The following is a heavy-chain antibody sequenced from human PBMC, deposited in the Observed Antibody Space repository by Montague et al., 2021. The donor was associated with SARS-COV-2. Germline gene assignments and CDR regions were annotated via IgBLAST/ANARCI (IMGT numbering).Heavy chain of an antibody. J-gene: IGHJ4*02. V-gene: IGHV4-4*07. D-gene: IGHD2-15*01. CDR2: IYASGGT. Sequence: SETLSLTCTVSGDSISSFYWNWIRQPAGKGLEWIGRIYASGGTNXNPSLKSRVTMSVDTSKNQFSLKLNSVTAADTAAYYCGRGVVAATPVVDYWGRGTLVTVSS. CDR1: GDSISSFY. CDR3: GRGVVAATPVVDY.